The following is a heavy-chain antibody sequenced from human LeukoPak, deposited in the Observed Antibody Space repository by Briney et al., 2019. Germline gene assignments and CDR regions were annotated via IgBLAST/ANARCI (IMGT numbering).Heavy chain of an antibody. V-gene: IGHV2-70*12. CDR1: GFSLNTRAMC. D-gene: IGHD2-15*01. CDR2: IDWSDDK. CDR3: ASGLSWNFDY. Sequence: ESGPTLVNPTQTLTLTCTFSGFSLNTRAMCVSWIRQPPGKALEWLAFIDWSDDKYYSASLKTGLTISKGTSKNQVVLTMTNMDPVDTATYYCASGLSWNFDYWGQGTLVTVSS. J-gene: IGHJ4*02.